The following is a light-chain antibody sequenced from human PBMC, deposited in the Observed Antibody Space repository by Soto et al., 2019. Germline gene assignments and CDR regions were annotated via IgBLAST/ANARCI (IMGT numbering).Light chain of an antibody. CDR3: QQYDTSPPLT. Sequence: EIVLTQSPGTLSLSPGERATLSFMAIQSVSSSYLAWYQQKPGQAPRLLIYGASSRATGTPDRFSGSGSGTDFTLTISRLEPEDFAVYYCQQYDTSPPLTFGGGTKVDIK. V-gene: IGKV3-20*01. J-gene: IGKJ4*01. CDR2: GAS. CDR1: QSVSSSY.